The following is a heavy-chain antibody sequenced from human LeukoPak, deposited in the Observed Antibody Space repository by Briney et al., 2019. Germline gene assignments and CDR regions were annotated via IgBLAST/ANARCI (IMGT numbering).Heavy chain of an antibody. CDR1: GFTVSSNY. D-gene: IGHD3-10*01. CDR3: AKTYGSGSYYKGNWFDP. CDR2: IYSGGST. J-gene: IGHJ5*02. V-gene: IGHV3-53*01. Sequence: GGSLRLSCAASGFTVSSNYMSWVRQAPGKGLEWVSVIYSGGSTYYADSVKGRFTISRDNSKNTLYLQMNSLRAEDTAVYYCAKTYGSGSYYKGNWFDPWGQGTLVTVSS.